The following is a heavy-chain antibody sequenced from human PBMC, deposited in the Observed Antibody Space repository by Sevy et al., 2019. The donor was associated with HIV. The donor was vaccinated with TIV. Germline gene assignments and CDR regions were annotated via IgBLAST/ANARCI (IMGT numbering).Heavy chain of an antibody. V-gene: IGHV3-48*01. CDR1: GFTFSSYS. J-gene: IGHJ6*02. Sequence: GGSLRLSCAASGFTFSSYSMNWVRQAPGKGLEWVSYISSSSSTIYYADSVKGRFTISRDNAKNSLYLQMKSLRAEDTAVYYCARDRPAGSGWFYGMDVWGQGTTVTVSS. CDR3: ARDRPAGSGWFYGMDV. D-gene: IGHD6-19*01. CDR2: ISSSSSTI.